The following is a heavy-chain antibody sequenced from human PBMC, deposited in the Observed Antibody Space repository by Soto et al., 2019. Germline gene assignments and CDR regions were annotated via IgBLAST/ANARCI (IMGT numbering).Heavy chain of an antibody. D-gene: IGHD4-17*01. CDR1: GGSISSSSYY. J-gene: IGHJ2*01. V-gene: IGHV4-39*01. CDR3: ARHYRLHWYFDL. CDR2: IYYSGST. Sequence: SETLSLTCTVSGGSISSSSYYWGWIRQPPGKGLEWIGSIYYSGSTYYNPSLKSRVTISVDTSKNQFSLKLSSVTAADTAVYYCARHYRLHWYFDLWGRGTLVTVSS.